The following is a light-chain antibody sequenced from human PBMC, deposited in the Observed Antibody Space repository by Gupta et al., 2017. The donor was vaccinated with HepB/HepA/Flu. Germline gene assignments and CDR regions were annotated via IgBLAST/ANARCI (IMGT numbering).Light chain of an antibody. CDR2: DVT. CDR1: SSDVGGYNY. V-gene: IGLV2-11*01. J-gene: IGLJ3*02. CDR3: SSYAGSYTWV. Sequence: QSALTQPRSVSGSPGQPVTISCTGTSSDVGGYNYVSWYQQHPGKAPQLMIYDVTKRPAGVPDRFSGSKSGNTASLTISGLQAEDEADYYCSSYAGSYTWVFGGGTKLTVL.